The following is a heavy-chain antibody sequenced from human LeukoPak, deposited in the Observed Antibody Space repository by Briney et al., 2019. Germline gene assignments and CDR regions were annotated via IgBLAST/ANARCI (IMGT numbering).Heavy chain of an antibody. CDR2: IYTSGST. CDR3: ARDPGSSSFDY. V-gene: IGHV4-4*07. Sequence: SETLSLTCTVSGGSISSYYWSWIRQPAGKGLEWIGRIYTSGSTNYNPYLKRRVTISVDKSKNQFSLKLSSVTAADTAVYYCARDPGSSSFDYWGQGTLVTVSS. J-gene: IGHJ4*02. D-gene: IGHD1-26*01. CDR1: GGSISSYY.